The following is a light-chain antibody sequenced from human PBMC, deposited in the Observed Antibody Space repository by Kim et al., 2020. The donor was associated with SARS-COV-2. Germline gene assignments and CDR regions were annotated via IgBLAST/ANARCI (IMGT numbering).Light chain of an antibody. J-gene: IGKJ2*01. CDR3: QRFGHSPMYA. CDR2: DAS. V-gene: IGKV3-20*01. Sequence: IVLTQSPDTLSLSPGERATLSCRASQNLNSTFLAWYQQRPGHAPRLLIYDASTRATGVPDRFSGGGSGTDFTLTISRLEPEDFAVYYWQRFGHSPMYAVGQGTKLEI. CDR1: QNLNSTF.